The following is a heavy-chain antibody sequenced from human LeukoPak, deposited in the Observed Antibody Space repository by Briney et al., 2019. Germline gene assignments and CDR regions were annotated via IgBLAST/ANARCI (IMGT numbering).Heavy chain of an antibody. V-gene: IGHV4-59*01. J-gene: IGHJ6*03. CDR1: GDSITSFY. CDR3: ARAISAWSYFYYMDV. CDR2: FYYSRGT. Sequence: PSETLSLTCTVSGDSITSFYWSWIRQSPGEGLEWIGYFYYSRGTTYSPSLRSRATISADTSQNQFSLKLRSVTAADTAVYYCARAISAWSYFYYMDVWGKGTTVTVSS. D-gene: IGHD6-19*01.